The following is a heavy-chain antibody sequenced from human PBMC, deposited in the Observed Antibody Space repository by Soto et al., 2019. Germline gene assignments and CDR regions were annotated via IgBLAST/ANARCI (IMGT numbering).Heavy chain of an antibody. Sequence: EVQLVESGGGLVKPGGSLRLSCTFTFNSYSLTWVRQPPGKGLEWFSSISSGSAYIKYADSVKGRFTISRDNANNLLYLQMSSLRVDDTAVYYCTRDQGGSYDSWFDPWGQGTLVTVSS. J-gene: IGHJ5*02. CDR2: ISSGSAYI. CDR1: TFNSYS. D-gene: IGHD1-26*01. CDR3: TRDQGGSYDSWFDP. V-gene: IGHV3-21*06.